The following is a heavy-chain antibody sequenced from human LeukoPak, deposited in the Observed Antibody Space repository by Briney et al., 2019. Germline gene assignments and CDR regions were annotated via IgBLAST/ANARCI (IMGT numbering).Heavy chain of an antibody. D-gene: IGHD5-12*01. V-gene: IGHV3-23*01. CDR1: GFTFRKYA. Sequence: PGGSLRLSWAASGFTFRKYAMSWVRQAPGKGLEWVSAISGSGDTTYYADSVKGRFTISRDNSKNTLYLQMNSLRAEDTDLYYWAKDRTSSGYDHPPFDYWGQGTLVTVSS. CDR2: ISGSGDTT. J-gene: IGHJ4*02. CDR3: AKDRTSSGYDHPPFDY.